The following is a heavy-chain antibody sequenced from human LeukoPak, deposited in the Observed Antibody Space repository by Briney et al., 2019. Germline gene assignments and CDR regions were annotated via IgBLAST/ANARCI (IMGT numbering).Heavy chain of an antibody. CDR3: ARDRGGVGATRNYFDY. D-gene: IGHD1-26*01. Sequence: PPETLSLTCTVSGGSISSSSYYWGWIRQPPGKGLEWIGSIYYSGSTYYNPSLKSRVTISVDTSKNQFALKLSAVTAADTAVYYCARDRGGVGATRNYFDYWGQGTLVTVSS. V-gene: IGHV4-39*06. CDR1: GGSISSSSYY. J-gene: IGHJ4*02. CDR2: IYYSGST.